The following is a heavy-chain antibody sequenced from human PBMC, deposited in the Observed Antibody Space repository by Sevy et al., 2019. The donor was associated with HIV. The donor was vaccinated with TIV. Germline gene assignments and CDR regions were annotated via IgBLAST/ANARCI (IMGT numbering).Heavy chain of an antibody. J-gene: IGHJ3*02. D-gene: IGHD3-3*01. CDR3: ARDAYIFGVLGDAFDI. CDR1: GFTFSSYA. CDR2: ISYDGSNK. Sequence: GGSLRLSCAASGFTFSSYAMHWVRQAPGKGLEWVAVISYDGSNKYYADSVKGRFTISRDNSKNTLYLQMNSLRAEDTAVYYCARDAYIFGVLGDAFDIWGQGTMVTVSS. V-gene: IGHV3-30*04.